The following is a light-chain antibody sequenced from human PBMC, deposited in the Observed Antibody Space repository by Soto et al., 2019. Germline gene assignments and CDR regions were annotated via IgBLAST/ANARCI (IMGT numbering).Light chain of an antibody. CDR3: QQYYDTPST. CDR1: QSVLYSANNNNY. J-gene: IGKJ1*01. Sequence: DIVMTQSPDSLAVSLVERATINWKSSQSVLYSANNNNYMAWYQQKPGQPPKLIIYWASTRESGVPDRFSGSGSGTDFTLTISSLQAEDVAIYYCQQYYDTPSTFGQGTKVDIK. V-gene: IGKV4-1*01. CDR2: WAS.